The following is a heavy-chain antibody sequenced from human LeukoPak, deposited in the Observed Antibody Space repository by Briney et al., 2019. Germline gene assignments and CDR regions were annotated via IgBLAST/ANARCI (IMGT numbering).Heavy chain of an antibody. D-gene: IGHD6-13*01. J-gene: IGHJ4*02. Sequence: TPSETLSLTCSVSGGSISSYYWSWIRQPPGRGLEWIGYIYYSGRTSYNPSLKSRVTISVDTSKNQFSLRLSSVTAADTAVYYCARVTGYMTEDYFDYWGQGTLITVSS. V-gene: IGHV4-59*01. CDR1: GGSISSYY. CDR3: ARVTGYMTEDYFDY. CDR2: IYYSGRT.